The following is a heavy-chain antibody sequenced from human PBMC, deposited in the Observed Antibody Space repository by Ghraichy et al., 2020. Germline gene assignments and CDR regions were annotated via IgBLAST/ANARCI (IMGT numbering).Heavy chain of an antibody. J-gene: IGHJ6*03. Sequence: SETLSLTCTVSGGSISSYYWSWIRQPAGKGLEWIGRIYTSGSTNYNPSLKSRVTMSVDTSKNQFSLKLSSVTAADTAVYYCAREVPSIAAAGNYYYYYMDVWGKGTTVTVSS. CDR2: IYTSGST. CDR3: AREVPSIAAAGNYYYYYMDV. D-gene: IGHD6-13*01. CDR1: GGSISSYY. V-gene: IGHV4-4*07.